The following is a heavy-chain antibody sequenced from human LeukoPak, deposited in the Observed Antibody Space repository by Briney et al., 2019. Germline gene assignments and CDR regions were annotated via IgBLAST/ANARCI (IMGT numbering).Heavy chain of an antibody. CDR2: IYYSGRP. D-gene: IGHD3-9*01. V-gene: IGHV4-59*08. CDR3: ARLYYDILTGPRGNYYGMDV. J-gene: IGHJ6*02. Sequence: MSSEALSLTCTGSGGSISSYYWSWVRQPPGKGLEWIGYIYYSGRPNHNPSLKSRVTISVDTSKNQFSLKLSSVTAADTAVYYCARLYYDILTGPRGNYYGMDVWGQGTTVTVSS. CDR1: GGSISSYY.